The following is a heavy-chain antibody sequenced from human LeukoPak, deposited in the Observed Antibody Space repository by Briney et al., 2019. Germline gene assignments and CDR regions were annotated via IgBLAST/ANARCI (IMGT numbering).Heavy chain of an antibody. CDR1: GFTFSSYG. CDR3: AKDAIAVALLYAFDI. Sequence: GGSLRLSCEASGFTFSSYGIHWVRQAPGKGLEWVSAISGSGGSTYYADSVKGRFTISRDNSKNTLYLQMNSLRAEDTAVYYCAKDAIAVALLYAFDIWGQGTMVTVSS. J-gene: IGHJ3*02. CDR2: ISGSGGST. D-gene: IGHD6-19*01. V-gene: IGHV3-23*01.